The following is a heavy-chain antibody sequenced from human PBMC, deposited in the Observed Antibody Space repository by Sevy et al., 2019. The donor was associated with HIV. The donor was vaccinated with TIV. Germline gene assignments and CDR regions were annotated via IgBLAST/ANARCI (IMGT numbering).Heavy chain of an antibody. CDR3: TRSGGSQSIFDF. V-gene: IGHV3-49*04. Sequence: GGALRLSCTASGFIFGDYGMSWVRQAPGKGLEWIAFFKSKIHGGTSENATSVKGRFTISKDDSKNIGYLQMSNLKTEETAVYYCTRSGGSQSIFDFSGQGTLATVSS. CDR2: FKSKIHGGTS. J-gene: IGHJ4*02. D-gene: IGHD3-10*01. CDR1: GFIFGDYG.